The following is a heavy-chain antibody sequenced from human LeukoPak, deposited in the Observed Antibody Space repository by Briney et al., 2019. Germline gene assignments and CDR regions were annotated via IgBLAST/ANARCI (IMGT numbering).Heavy chain of an antibody. J-gene: IGHJ6*02. V-gene: IGHV1-69*13. Sequence: SVKVSCKASGYTFTSYGISWVRQAPGQGLEWMGGIIPIFGTANYAQKFQGRVTITADESTSTAYMELSSLRSEDTAVYYCARGERFLEWLPNDYYYYGMDVWGQGTTVTVSS. CDR3: ARGERFLEWLPNDYYYYGMDV. CDR1: GYTFTSYG. D-gene: IGHD3-3*01. CDR2: IIPIFGTA.